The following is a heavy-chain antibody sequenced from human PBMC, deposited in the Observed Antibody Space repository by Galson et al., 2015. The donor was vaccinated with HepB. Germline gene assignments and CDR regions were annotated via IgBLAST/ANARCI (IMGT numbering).Heavy chain of an antibody. J-gene: IGHJ4*02. V-gene: IGHV5-51*01. Sequence: QSGAEVKKPGESLKISCQGSGRSFSSSWIGWVRQMLGKGLEWMGLIYPGDSDTKYSPSFQGRVTISADKSVNTAYLQWSSLKASDTAMYYCARHGGGIVGSNFDLWGQGTLVTVSS. CDR1: GRSFSSSW. CDR2: IYPGDSDT. D-gene: IGHD1-26*01. CDR3: ARHGGGIVGSNFDL.